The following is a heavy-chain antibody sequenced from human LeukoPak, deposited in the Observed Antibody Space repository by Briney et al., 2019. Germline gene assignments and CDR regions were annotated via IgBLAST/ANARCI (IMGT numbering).Heavy chain of an antibody. CDR3: ARAGSDFWSGTNDAFDI. CDR1: GGSISSYY. CDR2: IYYSGST. D-gene: IGHD3-3*01. Sequence: SETLSLTCTVSGGSISSYYWSWIRQPPGKGLEWIGYIYYSGSTNYNPSLKSRVTISVDTSKNQFSLKLSSVTAADTAVYHCARAGSDFWSGTNDAFDIWGQGTMVTVSS. J-gene: IGHJ3*02. V-gene: IGHV4-59*01.